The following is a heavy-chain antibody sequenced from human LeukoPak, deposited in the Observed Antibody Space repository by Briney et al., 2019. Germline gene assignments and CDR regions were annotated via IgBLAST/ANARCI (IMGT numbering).Heavy chain of an antibody. CDR3: ARYYYGSGNTYGMDV. CDR1: GYTFTGYY. CDR2: INPNNGGT. V-gene: IGHV1-2*02. Sequence: VASVKVSCKASGYTFTGYYIYWVRQAPGQGLEWMGWINPNNGGTNYAQKFQGRVTMTRDTSISTAYMELSRLRSDDTAVYYCARYYYGSGNTYGMDVWGQGTTVTVSS. J-gene: IGHJ6*02. D-gene: IGHD3-10*01.